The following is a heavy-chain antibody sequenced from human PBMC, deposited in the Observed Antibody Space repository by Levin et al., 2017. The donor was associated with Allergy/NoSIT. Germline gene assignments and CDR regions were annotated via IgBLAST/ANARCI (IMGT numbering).Heavy chain of an antibody. D-gene: IGHD3-10*01. J-gene: IGHJ4*02. CDR1: GGSISSGDYY. CDR2: TYYSGST. Sequence: SETLSLTCTVSGGSISSGDYYWSWIRQPPGKGLEWIGYTYYSGSTYYNPSLKSRVTISVDTSKNQFSLKLSSVTAADTAVYYCASVIWFGETHHPPLFDYWGQGTLVTVSS. CDR3: ASVIWFGETHHPPLFDY. V-gene: IGHV4-30-4*01.